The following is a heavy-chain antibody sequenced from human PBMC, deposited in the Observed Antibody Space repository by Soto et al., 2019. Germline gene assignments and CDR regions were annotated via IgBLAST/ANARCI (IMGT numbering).Heavy chain of an antibody. CDR2: IDPSDSYT. J-gene: IGHJ6*02. Sequence: GESLKISCKGSGYSFTSYWISWVRQMPGKGLEWMGRIDPSDSYTNYSPSFQGHVTISADKSISTAYLQWSSLKASDTAMYYCARRVIAAAGTDYGMDVWGQATTVTVSS. CDR3: ARRVIAAAGTDYGMDV. V-gene: IGHV5-10-1*01. D-gene: IGHD6-13*01. CDR1: GYSFTSYW.